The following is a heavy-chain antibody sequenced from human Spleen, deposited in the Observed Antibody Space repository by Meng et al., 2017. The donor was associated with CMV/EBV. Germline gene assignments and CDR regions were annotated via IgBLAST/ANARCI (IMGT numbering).Heavy chain of an antibody. J-gene: IGHJ6*02. CDR1: GFTFSNYN. CDR3: ARDRGPIVLVPTGIYYYYYGMDV. V-gene: IGHV3-7*01. Sequence: GGSLRLSCAASGFTFSNYNMNWVRQAPGKGLEWVANIKQDGSEKYFVDSVKGRFTISRDNAKKTLYLQMNSLRPEDTAVYYCARDRGPIVLVPTGIYYYYYGMDVWGQGTTVTVSS. CDR2: IKQDGSEK. D-gene: IGHD2-2*01.